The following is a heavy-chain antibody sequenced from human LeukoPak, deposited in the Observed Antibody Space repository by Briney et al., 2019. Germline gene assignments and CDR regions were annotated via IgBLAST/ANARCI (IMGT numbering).Heavy chain of an antibody. CDR3: ARAGYSYVWGAFDI. Sequence: SETLSLTCTLPGGSISSFYWSWTGQPPGKGLGWIRYIYYMVGTNSNPSLKSRVTISVDTSKNQFSLKLSSVTAADAAVYYWARAGYSYVWGAFDISGQGTMVTVSS. J-gene: IGHJ3*02. D-gene: IGHD3-16*01. CDR1: GGSISSFY. CDR2: IYYMVGT. V-gene: IGHV4-59*01.